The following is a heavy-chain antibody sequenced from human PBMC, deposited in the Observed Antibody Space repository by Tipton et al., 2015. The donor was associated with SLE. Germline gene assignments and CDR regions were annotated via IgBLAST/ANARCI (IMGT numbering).Heavy chain of an antibody. Sequence: QSGAEVKKPGASVKVSCKASGYTFTSYAISWVRQAPGQGLEWMGGIIPIFGTANYAQKFQGRVTITADESTSTAYMELSSLRSEDTAVYYCAGEETTGFYYYYGMDVWGQGTTVTVSS. V-gene: IGHV1-69*13. J-gene: IGHJ6*02. CDR2: IIPIFGTA. D-gene: IGHD1-1*01. CDR1: GYTFTSYA. CDR3: AGEETTGFYYYYGMDV.